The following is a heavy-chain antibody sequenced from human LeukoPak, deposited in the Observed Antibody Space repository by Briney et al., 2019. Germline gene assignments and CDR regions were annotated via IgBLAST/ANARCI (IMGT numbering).Heavy chain of an antibody. CDR3: ARGDYYDSSGYPSPSPIDY. Sequence: ASVKVSCKASGYTFTSYYMHWVRRAPGQGLEWMGIINPSGGSTSYAQKFQGRVTMTRDTSTSTVYMELSSLRSEDTAVYYCARGDYYDSSGYPSPSPIDYWGQGTLVTVSS. CDR1: GYTFTSYY. V-gene: IGHV1-46*01. D-gene: IGHD3-22*01. J-gene: IGHJ4*02. CDR2: INPSGGST.